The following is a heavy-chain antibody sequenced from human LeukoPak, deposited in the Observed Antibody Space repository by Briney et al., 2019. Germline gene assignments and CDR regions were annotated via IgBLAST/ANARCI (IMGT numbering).Heavy chain of an antibody. CDR3: VRDNDWAFDY. J-gene: IGHJ4*02. Sequence: GESLRLSCTASGFTFNSYSMNWVRQAPGKGLEWVSHISPRSDVVSYTVSVKGRFTISRDNAKNSLYLHMSNLRAEDMAIYYCVRDNDWAFDYWGQGTLVPVSS. D-gene: IGHD3-9*01. CDR2: ISPRSDVV. CDR1: GFTFNSYS. V-gene: IGHV3-48*01.